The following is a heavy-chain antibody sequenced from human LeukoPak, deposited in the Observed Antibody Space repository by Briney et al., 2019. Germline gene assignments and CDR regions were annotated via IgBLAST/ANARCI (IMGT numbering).Heavy chain of an antibody. CDR3: GRDPNGDYVGAFEF. D-gene: IGHD4-17*01. V-gene: IGHV3-23*01. CDR2: IWGSGVTT. Sequence: PGGSLRLSCAASGFIFGNYALVWVRQAPGKGPEWVSSIWGSGVTTRYADAVKGRFTISRDNSKNTLYLQMNSLGADDTAVYFCGRDPNGDYVGAFEFWGQGTMVTVSS. J-gene: IGHJ3*01. CDR1: GFIFGNYA.